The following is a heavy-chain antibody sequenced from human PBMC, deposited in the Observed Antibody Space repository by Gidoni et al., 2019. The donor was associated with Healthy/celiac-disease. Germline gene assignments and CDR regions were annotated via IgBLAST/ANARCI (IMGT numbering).Heavy chain of an antibody. D-gene: IGHD6-13*01. V-gene: IGHV3-21*01. J-gene: IGHJ4*02. Sequence: EVQLVESGGGLVKPGGSLRLSCAASGFTFSSYSMNWVRQAPGKGLEWVSSISSSSSYIYYADSVKGRFTISRDNAKNSLYLQMNSLRAEDTAVYYCARDGGSSWYFFFDYWGQGTLVTVSS. CDR2: ISSSSSYI. CDR3: ARDGGSSWYFFFDY. CDR1: GFTFSSYS.